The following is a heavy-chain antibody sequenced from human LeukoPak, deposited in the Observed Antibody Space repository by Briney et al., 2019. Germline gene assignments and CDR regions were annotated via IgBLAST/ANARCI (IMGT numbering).Heavy chain of an antibody. CDR2: FDPEDGET. J-gene: IGHJ6*02. Sequence: ASVKVSCKVSGYTLTELSMHWVRQAPGKGLERMGGFDPEDGETIYAQKFQGRVTMTEDTSTDTAYMELSSLRSEDTAVYYCATKPVGCCYYGMDVWGQGTTVTVSS. CDR3: ATKPVGCCYYGMDV. CDR1: GYTLTELS. V-gene: IGHV1-24*01. D-gene: IGHD4-23*01.